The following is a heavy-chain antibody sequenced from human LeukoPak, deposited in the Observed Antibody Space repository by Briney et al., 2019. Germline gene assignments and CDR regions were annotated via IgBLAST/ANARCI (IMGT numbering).Heavy chain of an antibody. CDR1: GGSISSYY. D-gene: IGHD3-10*01. Sequence: PSETLSLTCTVSGGSISSYYWSWIRQPPGKGLEWIGYIYYSGSTNYNPSLKSRVTISVDTSKNQFSLKLSSVTAADTAVYYCASSLWFGDQEYFQHWGQGTLVTVSS. V-gene: IGHV4-59*01. CDR3: ASSLWFGDQEYFQH. J-gene: IGHJ1*01. CDR2: IYYSGST.